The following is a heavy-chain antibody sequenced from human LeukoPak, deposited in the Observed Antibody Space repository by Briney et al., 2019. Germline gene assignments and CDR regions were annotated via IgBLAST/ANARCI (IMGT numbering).Heavy chain of an antibody. V-gene: IGHV3-30*18. CDR2: ISFDGLNK. J-gene: IGHJ4*02. CDR3: AKDRLQLWPFDY. CDR1: GFIFSDYG. D-gene: IGHD5-18*01. Sequence: PGRSLRLSCGVSGFIFSDYGMDWVRQAPGKGLEWVALISFDGLNKYYSDSVKGRFTISRDNSKGTLYLQMSSLTAEDTAVCYCAKDRLQLWPFDYWGQGTLVTVSS.